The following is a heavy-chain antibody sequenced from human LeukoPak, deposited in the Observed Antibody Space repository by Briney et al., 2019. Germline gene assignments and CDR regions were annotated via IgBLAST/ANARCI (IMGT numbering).Heavy chain of an antibody. V-gene: IGHV3-11*01. CDR2: ISSSGSTI. CDR1: GFTFSDYY. J-gene: IGHJ4*02. Sequence: PGGSLRLSCAASGFTFSDYYMSWIRQAPGKGLEWVSYISSSGSTIYYADSVKGRFTISRDNAKNSLYLQMNSLRAEDTAVYYCARGYCSSTSCYNPLDYWGQGTLVTVSS. D-gene: IGHD2-2*02. CDR3: ARGYCSSTSCYNPLDY.